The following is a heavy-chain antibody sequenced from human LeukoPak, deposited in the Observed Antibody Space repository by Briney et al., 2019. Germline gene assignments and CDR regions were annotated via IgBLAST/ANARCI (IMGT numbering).Heavy chain of an antibody. CDR2: ISSSSSYI. D-gene: IGHD1-26*01. Sequence: GGSLRLSCAASGFTFSSYSMNWVRQAPGKGLEWVSSISSSSSYIYYADSVKGRFTISRDNAKNSLYLQVNSLRAEDTAVYYCVRDAGTYLSFDPWGQGTLVTVSS. CDR1: GFTFSSYS. J-gene: IGHJ5*02. CDR3: VRDAGTYLSFDP. V-gene: IGHV3-21*01.